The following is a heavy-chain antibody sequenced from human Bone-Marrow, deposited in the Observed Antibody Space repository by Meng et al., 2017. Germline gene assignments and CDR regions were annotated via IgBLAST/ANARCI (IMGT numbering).Heavy chain of an antibody. CDR2: ISYDGSNK. V-gene: IGHV3-30*07. D-gene: IGHD1-14*01. CDR3: ARDLGHRGAY. J-gene: IGHJ4*02. CDR1: GFTFSDYY. Sequence: GESLKISCAASGFTFSDYYMSWVRQAPGKGLEWVAVISYDGSNKYYADSVKGRFTISRDNSKNTLYLQMNSLRAEDTAVYYCARDLGHRGAYWGQGTLVTVSS.